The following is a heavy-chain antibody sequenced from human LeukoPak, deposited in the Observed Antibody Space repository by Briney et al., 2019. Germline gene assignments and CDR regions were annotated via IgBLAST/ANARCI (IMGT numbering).Heavy chain of an antibody. D-gene: IGHD3-22*01. J-gene: IGHJ4*02. CDR2: IYSGGGT. Sequence: GGSLRLSCAASGFIVSNNYMNWVRQAPGKGLEWVSIIYSGGGTYYADSVKGRFTISRDNSKNTLYLQMNSLRADDTAVYYCARGCYYERSGYCPFDYWGPGTLVTLSS. V-gene: IGHV3-53*01. CDR1: GFIVSNNY. CDR3: ARGCYYERSGYCPFDY.